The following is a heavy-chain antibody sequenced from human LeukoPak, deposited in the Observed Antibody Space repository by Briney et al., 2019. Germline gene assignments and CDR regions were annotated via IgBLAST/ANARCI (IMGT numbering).Heavy chain of an antibody. CDR2: ISSSSSYI. D-gene: IGHD5-24*01. Sequence: KPGGSLRLSCAASGFTFSSYSMNWVRQAPGKGLEWVSSISSSSSYIYYADSVKGRFTISRDNAKNSLYLQMNSLGAEDTAVYYCARDRDGYNSEASDYWGQGTLVTVSS. J-gene: IGHJ4*02. CDR1: GFTFSSYS. CDR3: ARDRDGYNSEASDY. V-gene: IGHV3-21*01.